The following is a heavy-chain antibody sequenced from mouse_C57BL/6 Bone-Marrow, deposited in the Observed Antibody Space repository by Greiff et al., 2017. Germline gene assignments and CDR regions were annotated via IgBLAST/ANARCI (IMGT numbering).Heavy chain of an antibody. CDR2: IYPGGGYT. CDR3: ARVVVWYAMDY. V-gene: IGHV1-63*01. CDR1: GYTFTNYW. D-gene: IGHD1-1*02. J-gene: IGHJ4*01. Sequence: VQLQQSGAELVRPGTSVKMSCKASGYTFTNYWIGWAKQRPGHGLEWIGDIYPGGGYTNYNEKFKGKATLTADKSSSTAYMQFSRLTSEASANYYCARVVVWYAMDYWGQGTSVTVSS.